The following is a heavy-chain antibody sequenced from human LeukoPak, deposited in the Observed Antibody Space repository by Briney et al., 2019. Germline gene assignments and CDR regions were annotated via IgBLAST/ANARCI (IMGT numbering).Heavy chain of an antibody. D-gene: IGHD6-19*01. CDR1: GFPFNSYA. Sequence: GCLRLSFAAPGFPFNSYAMYWVRPAPGKGLGWGSGIFCSGGSSHYPDSVKGRFTISRDNSKNTVYLQMNSLRPEDTAVYYCAKTTTGYSSGRYPGWPVDYWGQGTLVTVSS. J-gene: IGHJ4*02. V-gene: IGHV3-23*01. CDR3: AKTTTGYSSGRYPGWPVDY. CDR2: IFCSGGSS.